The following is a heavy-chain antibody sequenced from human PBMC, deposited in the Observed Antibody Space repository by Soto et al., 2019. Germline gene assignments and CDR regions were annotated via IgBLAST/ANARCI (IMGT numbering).Heavy chain of an antibody. D-gene: IGHD2-15*01. V-gene: IGHV1-69*01. CDR2: IIPIFGTA. CDR1: GGTFSSYA. J-gene: IGHJ6*02. CDR3: ERDGSSCPRYYYGMDV. Sequence: QVQLVQSGAEVKKPGSSVKVSCKASGGTFSSYAISWVRQAPGQGLEWMGGIIPIFGTANYAQKFQGRVTITADESTSTAYMELSSLRSEDTAVYYGERDGSSCPRYYYGMDVWGQGPTVTVSS.